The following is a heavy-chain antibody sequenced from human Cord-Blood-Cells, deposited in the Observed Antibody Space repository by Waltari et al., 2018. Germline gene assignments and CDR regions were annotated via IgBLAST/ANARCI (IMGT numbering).Heavy chain of an antibody. J-gene: IGHJ6*02. V-gene: IGHV1-69*01. Sequence: QVQLVQSGAAVKKPGSSVKVSCKASGGTFSSYAISWVRQAQGQGLEWMGGIIPIFGTANYAQKFQGRVTITADESTSTAYMELSSLRSEDTAVYYCARDHRIAAAGYYYYGMDVWGQGTTVTVSS. D-gene: IGHD6-13*01. CDR3: ARDHRIAAAGYYYYGMDV. CDR1: GGTFSSYA. CDR2: IIPIFGTA.